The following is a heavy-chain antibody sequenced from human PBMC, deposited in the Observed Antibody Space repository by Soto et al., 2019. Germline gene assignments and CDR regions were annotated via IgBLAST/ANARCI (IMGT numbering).Heavy chain of an antibody. Sequence: VQLVESGGGLVQPGGSLRLSCAASGFTFSSYAMHWVRQAPGKGLEWVAVISYDGSNKYYADSVKGRFTISRDNSKNTLYLQMSSLRAEETAVYYCARMKAVAGRGLWFAPWGQGTLVTVSS. V-gene: IGHV3-30-3*01. CDR3: ARMKAVAGRGLWFAP. J-gene: IGHJ5*02. CDR1: GFTFSSYA. CDR2: ISYDGSNK. D-gene: IGHD6-19*01.